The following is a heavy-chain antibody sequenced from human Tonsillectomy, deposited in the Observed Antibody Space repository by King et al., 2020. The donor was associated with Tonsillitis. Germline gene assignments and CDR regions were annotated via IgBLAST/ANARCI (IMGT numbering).Heavy chain of an antibody. CDR1: GGSISGYY. CDR3: ARAGVGRRYRGDFDY. V-gene: IGHV4-34*01. D-gene: IGHD5-18*01. CDR2: INRSGST. J-gene: IGHJ4*02. Sequence: QVQLQQWGAGLLKPSETLSLTCAVYGGSISGYYWSWIRQPPGKGLEWIGEINRSGSTNYNPSLKSRVTVSVDTSKNQLSLKLNSVTAADTALYYCARAGVGRRYRGDFDYWGRGTLVTVSS.